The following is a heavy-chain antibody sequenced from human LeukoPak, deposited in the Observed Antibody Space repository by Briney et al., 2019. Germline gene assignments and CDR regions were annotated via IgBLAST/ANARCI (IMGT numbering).Heavy chain of an antibody. CDR1: GFTFDDYS. Sequence: GGSLRLSCAASGFTFDDYSMHWVRQAPGKGLEWVSLISWGGGSTYYADSVMGRFTISRDNSKNSLYLQMNSLRTEDTALYYCARAYGSSYYYMDVWGKGTTVTVSS. J-gene: IGHJ6*03. D-gene: IGHD3-10*01. V-gene: IGHV3-43*01. CDR2: ISWGGGST. CDR3: ARAYGSSYYYMDV.